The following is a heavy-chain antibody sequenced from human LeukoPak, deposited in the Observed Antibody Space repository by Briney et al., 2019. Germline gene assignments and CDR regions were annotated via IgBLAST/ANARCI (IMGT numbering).Heavy chain of an antibody. J-gene: IGHJ6*02. D-gene: IGHD3-22*01. V-gene: IGHV3-23*01. CDR3: AKLPDESLVVITDYYGMDV. CDR2: ISGSGGST. Sequence: GGSLRLSCAASGFTFSSYAMSWVRQAPGKGLEWVSAISGSGGSTYYADSVKGRFTISRDNSKDTLYLQMNSLRAEDTAVYYCAKLPDESLVVITDYYGMDVWGQGTTVTVSS. CDR1: GFTFSSYA.